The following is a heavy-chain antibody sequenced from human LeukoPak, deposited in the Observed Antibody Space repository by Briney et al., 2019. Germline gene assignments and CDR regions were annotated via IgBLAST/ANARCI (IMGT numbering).Heavy chain of an antibody. CDR1: GGSISSYY. D-gene: IGHD2-15*01. Sequence: PSETLSLTCTVSGGSISSYYWSWIRQPAGKGLEWIGRIYTSGSTNYNPSLKSRVTMSVDTSKNQFSLKLSSVTAADTAVYYCAMLGYCSGGSCYSWDAFDIWGQGTMVTVSS. V-gene: IGHV4-4*07. CDR3: AMLGYCSGGSCYSWDAFDI. CDR2: IYTSGST. J-gene: IGHJ3*02.